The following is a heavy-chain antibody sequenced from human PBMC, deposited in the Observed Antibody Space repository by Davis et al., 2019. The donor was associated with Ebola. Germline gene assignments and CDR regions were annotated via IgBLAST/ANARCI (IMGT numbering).Heavy chain of an antibody. D-gene: IGHD1-1*01. CDR1: GYTFTGYN. Sequence: ASVKVSCKASGYTFTGYNMHWVRQDPGQGLEWMGRIISNSGGTNYAQKFQGRVTMTRDTSISTAYMELSSLRSDDTAVYYCARGHNFGFEFWGQGALVTVSS. CDR3: ARGHNFGFEF. CDR2: IISNSGGT. J-gene: IGHJ4*02. V-gene: IGHV1-2*06.